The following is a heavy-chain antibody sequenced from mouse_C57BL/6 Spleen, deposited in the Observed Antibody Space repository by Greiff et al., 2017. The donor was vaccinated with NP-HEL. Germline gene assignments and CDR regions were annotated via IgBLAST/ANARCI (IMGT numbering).Heavy chain of an antibody. CDR1: GYTFTDYN. V-gene: IGHV1-18*01. Sequence: EVQLQQSGPELVKPGASVKIPCKASGYTFTDYNMDWVKQSHGKSLEWIGDINPNNGGTIYNQKFKGKATLTVDKSSSTAYMELRSLTSEDTAVYYCAREGESDYGKRGAWFAYWGQGTLVTVSA. CDR2: INPNNGGT. D-gene: IGHD1-1*01. J-gene: IGHJ3*01. CDR3: AREGESDYGKRGAWFAY.